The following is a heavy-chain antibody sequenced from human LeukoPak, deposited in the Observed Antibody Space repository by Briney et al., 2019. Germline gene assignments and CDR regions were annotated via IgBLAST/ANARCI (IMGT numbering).Heavy chain of an antibody. V-gene: IGHV4-38-2*02. J-gene: IGHJ5*02. Sequence: SETLSLTCTVSGYSISSGYYWGWIRKPPGKGLEWIGSIHYSARIYYNPSLKSRLTISPDTSKNQFSLKLTSVTAADTAVYYCTREVRSAWASFDPWGQGTLVIVSS. D-gene: IGHD1-26*01. CDR3: TREVRSAWASFDP. CDR2: IHYSARI. CDR1: GYSISSGYY.